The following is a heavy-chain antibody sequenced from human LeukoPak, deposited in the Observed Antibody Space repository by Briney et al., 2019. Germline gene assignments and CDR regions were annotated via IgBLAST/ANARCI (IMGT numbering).Heavy chain of an antibody. CDR3: ARAIEVGAMTPFDY. CDR1: GYSISSDYY. CDR2: IYHSGST. D-gene: IGHD1-26*01. J-gene: IGHJ4*02. Sequence: SETLSLTCTVSGYSISSDYYWGWVRQPPGKGLEWIGSIYHSGSTYYNPSLKSRVTISVATSKTQFSLKLPSVTAADTAVYYCARAIEVGAMTPFDYWGQGTLVTVSS. V-gene: IGHV4-38-2*02.